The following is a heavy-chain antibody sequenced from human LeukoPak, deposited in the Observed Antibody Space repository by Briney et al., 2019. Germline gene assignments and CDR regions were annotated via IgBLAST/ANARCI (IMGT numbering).Heavy chain of an antibody. CDR2: ISSSGGTT. J-gene: IGHJ4*02. CDR1: GFTFSTYA. D-gene: IGHD2-15*01. Sequence: PGGSLRLSCAASGFTFSTYAVNSVRQAPGKGLEWVSAISSSGGTTYYADSVKGRFSISRDNSKNTLYLQMNSLRAEDTAVYYCAKDRNSWPTNFDSWGQGTLVTVSA. V-gene: IGHV3-23*01. CDR3: AKDRNSWPTNFDS.